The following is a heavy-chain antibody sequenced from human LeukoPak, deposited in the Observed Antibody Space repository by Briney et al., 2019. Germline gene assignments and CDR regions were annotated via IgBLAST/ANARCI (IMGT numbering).Heavy chain of an antibody. CDR3: AKDFADAFDI. J-gene: IGHJ3*02. V-gene: IGHV3-43*02. CDR1: GFTFDDYA. CDR2: IRGDGRST. Sequence: GGSLRLSCAASGFTFDDYAMHWVRQGRGKGLEWVSLIRGDGRSTYYADSVKGRFTISRDNSKNSLYLQMNSLRTEDTALYYCAKDFADAFDIWGQGTMVTVSS.